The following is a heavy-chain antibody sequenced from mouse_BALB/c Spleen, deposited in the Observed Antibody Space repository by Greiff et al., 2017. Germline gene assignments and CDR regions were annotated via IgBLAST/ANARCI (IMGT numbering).Heavy chain of an antibody. J-gene: IGHJ4*01. V-gene: IGHV1-4*01. CDR3: ARWDYRYPYYYAMDY. CDR1: GYTFTSYT. Sequence: QVQLQQSGAELARPGASVKMSCKASGYTFTSYTMHWVKQRPGQGLEWIGYINPSSGYTNYNQKFKDKATLTADKSSSTAYMQLSSLTSEDSAVYYCARWDYRYPYYYAMDYWGQGTSVTVSS. D-gene: IGHD2-14*01. CDR2: INPSSGYT.